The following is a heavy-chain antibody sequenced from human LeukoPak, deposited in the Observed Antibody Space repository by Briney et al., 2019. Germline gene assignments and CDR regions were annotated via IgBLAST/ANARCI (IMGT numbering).Heavy chain of an antibody. D-gene: IGHD5-24*01. CDR3: AKVQEMGTILPPFHF. CDR2: ISGSGGVT. V-gene: IGHV3-23*01. J-gene: IGHJ4*02. Sequence: PGGSLRLSREASGFIFSNYAMSWVRQAPGKGLDWVSAISGSGGVTYYADSVKGRFTISRDNSRNTLYLQGNSLRAADTAVYYCAKVQEMGTILPPFHFWGQGTLVTVSS. CDR1: GFIFSNYA.